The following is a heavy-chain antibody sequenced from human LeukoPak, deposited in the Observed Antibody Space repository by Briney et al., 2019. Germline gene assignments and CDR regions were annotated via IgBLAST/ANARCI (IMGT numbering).Heavy chain of an antibody. Sequence: GGSMRIFCAASGFTFSSYAMHWVRQAPGKGLEGVAVISYDGSNKYYADSVKGRFTISRDNSKNTLYPQMNSLRAEDTAVYYCARDLRAYRSGWYGDYWGQGSLVTVSS. D-gene: IGHD6-19*01. CDR1: GFTFSSYA. CDR3: ARDLRAYRSGWYGDY. J-gene: IGHJ4*02. CDR2: ISYDGSNK. V-gene: IGHV3-30-3*01.